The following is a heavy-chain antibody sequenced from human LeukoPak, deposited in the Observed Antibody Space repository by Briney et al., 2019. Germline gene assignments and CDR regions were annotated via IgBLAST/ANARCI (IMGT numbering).Heavy chain of an antibody. J-gene: IGHJ4*02. V-gene: IGHV5-51*01. CDR2: IYPGDSDT. CDR1: GYTFTNYW. Sequence: GESLKISCKASGYTFTNYWIGWVRQMPGKGLEWMGIIYPGDSDTRYSPSFQGQVTISADKSISTAYLQWSSLKASDTAMYYCARHAKYSYGIYEDYWGQGTLVTVSS. CDR3: ARHAKYSYGIYEDY. D-gene: IGHD5-18*01.